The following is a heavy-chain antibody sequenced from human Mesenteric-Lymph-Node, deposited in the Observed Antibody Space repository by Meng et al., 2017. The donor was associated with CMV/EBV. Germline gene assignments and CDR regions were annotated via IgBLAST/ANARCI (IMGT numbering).Heavy chain of an antibody. V-gene: IGHV1-3*04. D-gene: IGHD6-19*01. CDR3: ARDDSSGWFPTHFFDF. CDR2: INTGNGDT. J-gene: IGHJ4*02. CDR1: SNFANYP. Sequence: SNFANYPMHWVRQAPGQRLEWIGWINTGNGDTKYSQKLQGRVTISRDTSASTAYMELRSLRSEDTAVFYCARDDSSGWFPTHFFDFWGQGTLVTVSS.